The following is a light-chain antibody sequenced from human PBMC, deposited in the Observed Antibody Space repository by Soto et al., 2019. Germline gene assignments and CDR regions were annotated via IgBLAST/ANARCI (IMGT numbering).Light chain of an antibody. V-gene: IGKV1-5*03. CDR3: QQYNSYST. Sequence: DIQMTQSPSTLSASVGDRVTITCRASQSISSWLAWYQQKPGKAPKLLIYLASRLQSGVPSRFSGSGSGTEFTLTISSLQPDDFATYYCQQYNSYSTFGQGTKVEIK. J-gene: IGKJ1*01. CDR2: LAS. CDR1: QSISSW.